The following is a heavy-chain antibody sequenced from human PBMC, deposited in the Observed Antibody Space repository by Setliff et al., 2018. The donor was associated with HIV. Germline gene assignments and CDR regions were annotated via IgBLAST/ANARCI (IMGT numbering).Heavy chain of an antibody. D-gene: IGHD5-18*01. CDR2: INHSGSS. CDR3: ARDRGRRGQLWLHFDY. CDR1: GGSLSDYY. J-gene: IGHJ4*02. V-gene: IGHV4-34*01. Sequence: SETLSLTCGVYGGSLSDYYWSWIRQPPGKGLEWIGEINHSGSSNYYPSLKSRVTISVDTSKNQLSLNVTSVTAADTAVYYCARDRGRRGQLWLHFDYWGQGTLVTVSS.